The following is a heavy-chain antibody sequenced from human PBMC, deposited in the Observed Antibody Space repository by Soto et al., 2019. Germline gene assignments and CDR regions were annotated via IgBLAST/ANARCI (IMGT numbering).Heavy chain of an antibody. CDR1: GYSFTSYW. V-gene: IGHV5-10-1*03. D-gene: IGHD5-12*01. J-gene: IGHJ6*02. Sequence: EVQLVQSGAEVKKPGESLRISCKGSGYSFTSYWISWVRQMPGKGLEWMGRIDPSDSYTNYSPSFQGHVTISADKSISTAYLQWSSLKASDTAMYYCARIIVATTARCYYYYGTDVWSQGTTLTVSS. CDR3: ARIIVATTARCYYYYGTDV. CDR2: IDPSDSYT.